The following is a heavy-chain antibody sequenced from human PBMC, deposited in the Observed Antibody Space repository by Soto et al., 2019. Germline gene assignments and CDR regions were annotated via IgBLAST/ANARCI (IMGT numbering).Heavy chain of an antibody. CDR1: GFTFSNAW. D-gene: IGHD6-19*01. Sequence: PGGSLRLSCAASGFTFSNAWMNWVRQAPGKGLEWVSVIFTVGSTYYADSVKGRFVISTDNSKNTLFLEMNSLRDEDTAVYYCARFSGSGGKTPFDSGGQETRVTVPS. CDR3: ARFSGSGGKTPFDS. J-gene: IGHJ4*02. CDR2: IFTVGST. V-gene: IGHV3-66*01.